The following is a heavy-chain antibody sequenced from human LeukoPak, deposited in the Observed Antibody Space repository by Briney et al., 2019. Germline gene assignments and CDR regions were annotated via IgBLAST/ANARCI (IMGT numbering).Heavy chain of an antibody. CDR3: AKCVVPAAIIQNWFDP. V-gene: IGHV3-23*01. CDR1: GFTFSSYA. D-gene: IGHD2-2*02. J-gene: IGHJ5*02. Sequence: GGSLRLSCAASGFTFSSYAMSWVRQAPGKGLEWASAISGSGGSTYYADSVKGRFTISRDNSKNTLYLQMNSLRAEDTAVYYCAKCVVPAAIIQNWFDPWGQGTLVTVSS. CDR2: ISGSGGST.